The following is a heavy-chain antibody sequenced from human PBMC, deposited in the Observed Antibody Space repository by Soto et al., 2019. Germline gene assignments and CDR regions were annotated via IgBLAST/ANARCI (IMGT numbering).Heavy chain of an antibody. CDR2: IVVGSGNT. V-gene: IGHV1-58*01. D-gene: IGHD2-15*01. CDR3: AAGRDMEGIH. Sequence: ASVKVSCKASGFTFTSSAVPWVRQARGQRLEWIGWIVVGSGNTNYAQKFQERVTITRDMSTSTAYMELSSLRSEDTAVYYCAAGRDMEGIHWGQGTLVTVSS. J-gene: IGHJ4*02. CDR1: GFTFTSSA.